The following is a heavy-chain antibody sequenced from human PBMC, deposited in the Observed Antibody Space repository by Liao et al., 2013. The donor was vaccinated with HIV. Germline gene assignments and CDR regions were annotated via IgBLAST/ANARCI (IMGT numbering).Heavy chain of an antibody. CDR3: AREGYRSSWYHGSWFDL. CDR1: GASISSDNFY. J-gene: IGHJ5*02. V-gene: IGHV4-39*07. CDR2: IYYSGDT. D-gene: IGHD6-13*01. Sequence: QLQLQESGPGLVKPSETLSLTCIVSGASISSDNFYWGWIRQAPGKGLEWIGSIYYSGDTYYTPSLKSRVTISLDTSKRQFSLTVTSVTAADTAVYFCAREGYRSSWYHGSWFDLWGQGTLVTVSS.